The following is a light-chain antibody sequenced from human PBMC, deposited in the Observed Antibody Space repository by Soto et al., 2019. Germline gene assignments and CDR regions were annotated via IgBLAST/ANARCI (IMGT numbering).Light chain of an antibody. Sequence: VLTQPPSASGAPGQRVTISCTGSSSNIGAHYDVHWYQQLPGTAPKLLIYGNSNRPSGVPDRFSGSKSGTSASLAITGLQAEDGADYYCQSYDNSLSVYVFGTGTKVTVL. CDR2: GNS. CDR1: SSNIGAHYD. CDR3: QSYDNSLSVYV. V-gene: IGLV1-40*01. J-gene: IGLJ1*01.